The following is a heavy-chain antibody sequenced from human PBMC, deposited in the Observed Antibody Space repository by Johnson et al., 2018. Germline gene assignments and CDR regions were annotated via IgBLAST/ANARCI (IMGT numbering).Heavy chain of an antibody. CDR2: IYSGGNT. D-gene: IGHD1-1*01. Sequence: VQLQESGGGLVQPGGSLRLSCAASGFTVNNIYMSWIRQAPGKGLEWVSLIYSGGNTNYAESVRGRFTIYRDTSKYTLYLQLNSLRTDDTAVYYCARGRSRSTPGTFDIWGQGTMVTVSS. CDR1: GFTVNNIY. CDR3: ARGRSRSTPGTFDI. V-gene: IGHV3-66*02. J-gene: IGHJ3*02.